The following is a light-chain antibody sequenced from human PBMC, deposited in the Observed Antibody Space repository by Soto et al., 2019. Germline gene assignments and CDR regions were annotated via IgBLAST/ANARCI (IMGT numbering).Light chain of an antibody. CDR2: GAS. CDR1: QGFGST. Sequence: EIVMTHSRSTLSVSPGERPTFCYRPRQGFGSTLTWYQQKPGQAPRLLIYGASTRATGTPARFSGSGSGTEFTLTISSLQSEDFAVYYCQQYHKWPPYTFGQGTKVDIK. J-gene: IGKJ2*01. CDR3: QQYHKWPPYT. V-gene: IGKV3-15*01.